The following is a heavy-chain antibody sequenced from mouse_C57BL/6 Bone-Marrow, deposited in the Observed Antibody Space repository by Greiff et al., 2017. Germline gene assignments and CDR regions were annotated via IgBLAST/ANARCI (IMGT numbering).Heavy chain of an antibody. V-gene: IGHV1-82*01. D-gene: IGHD1-1*01. CDR3: ARRGGSSPFDY. Sequence: VKLQESGPELVKPGASVKISCKASGYAFSSSWMNWVKQRPGKGLEWIGRIYPGDGDTNYNGKFKGKATLTADKSSSTAYMQLSSLTSEDSAVYFCARRGGSSPFDYWGQGTTLTVSS. CDR1: GYAFSSSW. J-gene: IGHJ2*01. CDR2: IYPGDGDT.